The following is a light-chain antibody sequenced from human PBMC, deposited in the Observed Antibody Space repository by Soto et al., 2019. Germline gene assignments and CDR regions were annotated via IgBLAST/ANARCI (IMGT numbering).Light chain of an antibody. CDR3: QNYNKWTPLN. J-gene: IGKJ3*01. Sequence: EIFMTQSPSTLSVSPGERATLSCRASQSVKSSLAWYQHKPGQVPRLLIYGASTRATGVPVRFSGSGSGTDLTINISSMKDEDVEVYYCQNYNKWTPLNFGPGTKVDIK. CDR2: GAS. V-gene: IGKV3-15*01. CDR1: QSVKSS.